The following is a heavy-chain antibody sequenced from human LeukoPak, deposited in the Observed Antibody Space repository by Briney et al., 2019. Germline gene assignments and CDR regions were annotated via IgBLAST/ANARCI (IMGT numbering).Heavy chain of an antibody. J-gene: IGHJ4*02. V-gene: IGHV3-21*01. CDR3: AKDLPAAVD. Sequence: GGSLRLSCEASGFSFSSHSMSWVRQAPGKGLEWVSFISRDSNDIYHADSVKGRFTISRDNAKNSLYLQMNSLTADDTAVYYCAKDLPAAVDWGQGTQVTVSS. CDR2: ISRDSNDI. CDR1: GFSFSSHS. D-gene: IGHD2-2*01.